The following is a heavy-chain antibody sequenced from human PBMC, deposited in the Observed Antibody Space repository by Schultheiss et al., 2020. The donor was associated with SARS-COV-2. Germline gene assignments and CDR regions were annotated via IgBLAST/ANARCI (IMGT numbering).Heavy chain of an antibody. CDR1: GFTFSSYW. D-gene: IGHD3-10*01. CDR2: ISYDGNNK. CDR3: ASGKLWFGSYYFDY. J-gene: IGHJ4*02. Sequence: GESLKISCAASGFTFSSYWMSWVRQAPGKGLEWVAVISYDGNNKYYADSVKGRFTISRDNAKNSLYLQMNSLRAEDTAVYYCASGKLWFGSYYFDYWGQGTLVTVSS. V-gene: IGHV3-30*03.